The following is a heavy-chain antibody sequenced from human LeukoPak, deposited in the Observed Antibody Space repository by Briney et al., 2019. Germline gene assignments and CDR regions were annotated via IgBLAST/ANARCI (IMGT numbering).Heavy chain of an antibody. CDR2: ISGSGGST. D-gene: IGHD3-10*01. CDR3: AKVNVLLWFGELGY. V-gene: IGHV3-23*01. Sequence: GGSLRLSCAASGFTFSSYAMSWIRQAPGKGLEWVSAISGSGGSTYYADSVKGRFPISRDNSKNTLYLQMNSLRAEDTAVYYCAKVNVLLWFGELGYWGQGTLVTVSS. CDR1: GFTFSSYA. J-gene: IGHJ4*02.